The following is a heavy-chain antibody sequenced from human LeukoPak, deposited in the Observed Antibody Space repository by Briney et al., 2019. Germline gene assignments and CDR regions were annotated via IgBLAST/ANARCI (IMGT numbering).Heavy chain of an antibody. CDR2: ISDSYVT. CDR1: GFTFRTHE. V-gene: IGHV3-48*03. CDR3: ARETSGSYYPVDY. D-gene: IGHD1-26*01. Sequence: GGSLRLSCVTSGFTFRTHEMNWVRQAPGKGLEWIAYISDSYVTHYADSVKGRFTISRDNAKNSLYLQMNSLRAEDTAVYYCARETSGSYYPVDYWGQGTLVTVSS. J-gene: IGHJ4*02.